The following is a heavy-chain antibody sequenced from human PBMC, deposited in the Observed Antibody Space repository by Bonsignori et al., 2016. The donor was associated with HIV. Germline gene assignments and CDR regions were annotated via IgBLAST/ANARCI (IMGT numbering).Heavy chain of an antibody. J-gene: IGHJ4*02. CDR2: INPTTTTT. CDR1: GYTFTSYH. D-gene: IGHD3-16*01. V-gene: IGHV1-46*01. Sequence: QVQLVQSGAEVKNPGASVRVACGTSGYTFTSYHIHWVRQAPGQGLEWMAVINPTTTTTTYAPRFQGRITVTRDTSTSTVYMEVTSLRSEDTAVYFCGTEGVARGSPAYWGQGTLVTVSS. CDR3: GTEGVARGSPAY.